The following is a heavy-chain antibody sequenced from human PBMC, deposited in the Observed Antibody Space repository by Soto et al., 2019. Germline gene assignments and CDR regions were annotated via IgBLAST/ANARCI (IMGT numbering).Heavy chain of an antibody. V-gene: IGHV1-3*01. CDR2: INAGNGNT. D-gene: IGHD3-9*01. CDR3: ARGGLLRYFDWLLGPLDY. CDR1: EYTFTTYA. J-gene: IGHJ4*02. Sequence: ASVKVSRKGSEYTFTTYAMHWVRQAPGQRLEWMGWINAGNGNTKYSQKFQGRVTITRDTSASTAYMELSSLRSEDTAVYYCARGGLLRYFDWLLGPLDYWGQGTLVTVSS.